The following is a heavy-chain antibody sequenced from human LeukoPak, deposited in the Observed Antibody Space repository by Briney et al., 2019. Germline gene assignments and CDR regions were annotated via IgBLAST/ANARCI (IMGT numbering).Heavy chain of an antibody. CDR2: ISGGTT. CDR3: ARDKAGYMDV. D-gene: IGHD6-19*01. V-gene: IGHV3-23*01. CDR1: GFTISTYG. Sequence: LPGGSLRLSCAASGFTISTYGMSWVRQAPGKGLEWVSSISGGTTYYADSVKGRFTISRDNSKNTLYLQMGSLRADDMAVYYCARDKAGYMDVWGKGTTVTVSS. J-gene: IGHJ6*03.